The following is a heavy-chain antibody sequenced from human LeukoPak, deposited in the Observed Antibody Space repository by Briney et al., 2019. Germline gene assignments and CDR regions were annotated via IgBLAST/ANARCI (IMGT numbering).Heavy chain of an antibody. CDR2: IYYSGST. Sequence: PSETLSLTCTVSGGSISSSSYYWGWIRQPPGKGLEWIGYIYYSGSTYYNPSLKSRVTISVDTSENQFSLKLSSVTAADTAVYYCASSPGGYNFQHWGQGTLVTVSS. D-gene: IGHD3-22*01. CDR3: ASSPGGYNFQH. J-gene: IGHJ1*01. CDR1: GGSISSSSYY. V-gene: IGHV4-31*03.